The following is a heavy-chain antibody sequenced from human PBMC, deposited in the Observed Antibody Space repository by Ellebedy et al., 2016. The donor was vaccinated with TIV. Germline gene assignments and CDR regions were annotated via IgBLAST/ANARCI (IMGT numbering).Heavy chain of an antibody. CDR1: GYIFGTYD. Sequence: ASVKVSCKTSGYIFGTYDINWVRQAPGQGLEWMGWITYNGRTNSAQNFQGRITMTTDTSTSTAYMELRSLRSDDSAVYYCARIVRGGGGYDYWGQGTLVTVSS. D-gene: IGHD2-21*01. V-gene: IGHV1-18*01. J-gene: IGHJ4*02. CDR2: ITYNGRT. CDR3: ARIVRGGGGYDY.